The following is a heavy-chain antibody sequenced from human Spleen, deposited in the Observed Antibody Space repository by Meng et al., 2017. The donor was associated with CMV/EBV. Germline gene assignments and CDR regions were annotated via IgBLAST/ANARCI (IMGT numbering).Heavy chain of an antibody. CDR3: ARAGARDCSTTSCSPDSYYFGLDV. V-gene: IGHV3-20*04. CDR2: INWNGGSS. Sequence: GGSLRLSCAASGFAFADYGMSWVRQAPGKGLEWVSGINWNGGSSGYADSLKGRFTISRDNAKNSLYLQLDSLTAEDTALYYCARAGARDCSTTSCSPDSYYFGLDVWGQGTTVTVSS. J-gene: IGHJ6*02. CDR1: GFAFADYG. D-gene: IGHD2-2*01.